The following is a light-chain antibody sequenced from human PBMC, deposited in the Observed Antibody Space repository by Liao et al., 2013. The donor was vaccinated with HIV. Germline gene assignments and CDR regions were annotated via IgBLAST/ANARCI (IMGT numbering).Light chain of an antibody. J-gene: IGLJ1*01. CDR3: QVWDSGSENYV. CDR2: EDS. Sequence: SYELTQPPSVSVSPGQPASITCSGDKLEDKYTSWYQQKPGQSPLLVIYEDSKRPSDIPERFSGSKFGNTATLSISGTQAMDEADYYCQVWDSGSENYVFGTGTKVTVL. CDR1: KLEDKY. V-gene: IGLV3-1*01.